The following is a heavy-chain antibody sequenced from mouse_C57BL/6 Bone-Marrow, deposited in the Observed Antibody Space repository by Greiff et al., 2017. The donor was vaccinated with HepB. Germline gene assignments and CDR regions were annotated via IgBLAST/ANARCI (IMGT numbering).Heavy chain of an antibody. D-gene: IGHD2-4*01. CDR3: ARDDYDLDY. CDR1: GYTFTSYG. J-gene: IGHJ2*01. CDR2: IYPRSGNT. Sequence: VKLMESGAELARPGASVKLSCKASGYTFTSYGISWVKQRTGQGLEWIGEIYPRSGNTYYNEKFKGKATLTADKSSSTAYMELRSLTSEDSAVYFCARDDYDLDYWGQGTTLTVSS. V-gene: IGHV1-81*01.